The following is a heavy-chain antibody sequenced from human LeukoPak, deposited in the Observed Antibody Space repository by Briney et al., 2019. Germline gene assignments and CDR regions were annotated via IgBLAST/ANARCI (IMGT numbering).Heavy chain of an antibody. CDR3: ARGFPPGYYGMDV. V-gene: IGHV3-48*04. J-gene: IGHJ6*02. Sequence: GGSLRLSCAASGFTFSSYAMSWVRRAPGKGLEWVSYISSSGSTIYYADSVKGRFTISRDNAKNSLYLQMNSLRAEDTAVYYCARGFPPGYYGMDVWGQGTTVTVSS. CDR2: ISSSGSTI. CDR1: GFTFSSYA.